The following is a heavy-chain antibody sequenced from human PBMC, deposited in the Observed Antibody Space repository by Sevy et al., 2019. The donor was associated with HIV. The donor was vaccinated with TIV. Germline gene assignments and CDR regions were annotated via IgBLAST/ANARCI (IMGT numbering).Heavy chain of an antibody. V-gene: IGHV3-30-3*01. J-gene: IGHJ4*02. CDR2: ISYDGSNK. CDR3: AREGGPGGYFDY. Sequence: GGSLRLSCAASGFTFSSYAMHWVRQAPGKGLEWVAVISYDGSNKYYADSVKGRFTISRDNSKNTLYLQMSSLRAEDTAVYYCAREGGPGGYFDYWGQGTLVTVSS. CDR1: GFTFSSYA. D-gene: IGHD1-26*01.